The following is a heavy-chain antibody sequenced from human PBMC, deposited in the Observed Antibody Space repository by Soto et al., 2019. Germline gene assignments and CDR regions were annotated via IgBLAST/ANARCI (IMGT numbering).Heavy chain of an antibody. CDR1: GYTFTAYY. V-gene: IGHV1-2*02. D-gene: IGHD4-17*01. J-gene: IGHJ4*01. CDR3: ATDDYGAYAF. CDR2: VDPRSGAT. Sequence: GASVKVSCKSFGYTFTAYYIHWVRQAPGQGLECVGWVDPRSGATNYAQRFQGRVVMTRDMSVHTVYMELSGLTSDDTAIYYCATDDYGAYAFWAQGTLVTVSS.